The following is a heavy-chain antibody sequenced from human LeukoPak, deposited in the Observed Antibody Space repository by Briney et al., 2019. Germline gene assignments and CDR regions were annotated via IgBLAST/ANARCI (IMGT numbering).Heavy chain of an antibody. CDR3: ARDTSSWRSLNWFDP. D-gene: IGHD6-13*01. Sequence: SETLSLTCTVSGGPISSYYWSWIRQPAGKGLEWIGRIYTSGSTNYNPSLKSRVTMSVDTSKNQFSLKLSSVTAADTAGYYCARDTSSWRSLNWFDPWGQGTLVTVSS. V-gene: IGHV4-4*07. CDR2: IYTSGST. J-gene: IGHJ5*02. CDR1: GGPISSYY.